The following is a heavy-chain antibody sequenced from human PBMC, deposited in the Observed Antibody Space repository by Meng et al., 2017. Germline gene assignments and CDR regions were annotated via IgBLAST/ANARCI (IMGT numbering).Heavy chain of an antibody. D-gene: IGHD3-10*01. Sequence: GESLKISCAASGFTFSSYSMNWVRQAPGKGLEWVSYISSSGSTIYYADSVKGRFTISRDNAKNSLYLQMNSLRAEDTAVYYCARESEWFGELFFDAFDIWGQGTMVTVSS. CDR2: ISSSGSTI. CDR1: GFTFSSYS. CDR3: ARESEWFGELFFDAFDI. J-gene: IGHJ3*02. V-gene: IGHV3-48*04.